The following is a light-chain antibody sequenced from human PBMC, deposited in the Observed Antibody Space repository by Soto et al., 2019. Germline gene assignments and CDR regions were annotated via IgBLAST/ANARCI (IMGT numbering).Light chain of an antibody. J-gene: IGKJ2*01. Sequence: EIVMTQSPATLSVSPGERTTLSCRASQSVSSNLAWYQQKPGQAPRLLIYGASTRATGIPARFSGSGSGTEFTLTISSLQSEDLAVYYCQRYDNWPPYTFGQRTKLEIK. CDR3: QRYDNWPPYT. CDR1: QSVSSN. CDR2: GAS. V-gene: IGKV3-15*01.